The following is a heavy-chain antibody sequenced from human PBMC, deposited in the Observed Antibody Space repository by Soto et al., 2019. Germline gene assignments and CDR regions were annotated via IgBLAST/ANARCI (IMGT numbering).Heavy chain of an antibody. J-gene: IGHJ6*02. Sequence: EVQLVESGGGLVQPGGSLKLSCEASGFTFSGSAVHWVRQASGKGLEWVGRMRSKANNYATAYAASVQGRFTIFSDDLKETAYQQMNRLKIEDSAVYYCTTPQVYCGRDVWGQGTTVTVCS. CDR1: GFTFSGSA. V-gene: IGHV3-73*02. CDR2: MRSKANNYAT. CDR3: TTPQVYCGRDV.